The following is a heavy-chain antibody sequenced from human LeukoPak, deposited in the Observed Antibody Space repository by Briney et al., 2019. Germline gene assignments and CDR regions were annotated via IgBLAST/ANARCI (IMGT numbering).Heavy chain of an antibody. V-gene: IGHV1-46*01. CDR1: GYTFTSYY. CDR3: ARERSLHSSNFDP. J-gene: IGHJ5*02. Sequence: VKVSCKASGYTFTSYYMHWGRQAPGQGLEWMGIINPSGGSTSYPQKFQGRVTMTRDTSTSTVYMELSSLRSEDTAVYYCARERSLHSSNFDPWGQGTLVTVSS. D-gene: IGHD3-22*01. CDR2: INPSGGST.